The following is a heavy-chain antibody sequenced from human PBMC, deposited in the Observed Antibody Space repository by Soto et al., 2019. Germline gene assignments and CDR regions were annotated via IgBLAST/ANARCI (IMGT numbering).Heavy chain of an antibody. J-gene: IGHJ4*02. Sequence: AVKVSCKASGCTFSSYAISWVRQAPGQGLEWMGGIIPIFGTANYAQKFQGRVTITADESTSTAYMELSSLRSEDTAVYYCARDSLSGDYFDYWGQGTLVTVSS. D-gene: IGHD3-10*01. CDR2: IIPIFGTA. V-gene: IGHV1-69*13. CDR1: GCTFSSYA. CDR3: ARDSLSGDYFDY.